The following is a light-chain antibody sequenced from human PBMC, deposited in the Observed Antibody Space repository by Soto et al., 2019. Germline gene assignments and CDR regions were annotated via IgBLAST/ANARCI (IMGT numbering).Light chain of an antibody. CDR2: KAS. CDR3: QQSWT. Sequence: DIQMTQSPSTLSASVGDRVTITCRASQSISSWLAWYQQKPGKAPKLLIYKASSLESGVPSRFSGSGSGTEFTLTISSLQPDDFATYYCQQSWTFGQRTKVEIK. V-gene: IGKV1-5*03. CDR1: QSISSW. J-gene: IGKJ1*01.